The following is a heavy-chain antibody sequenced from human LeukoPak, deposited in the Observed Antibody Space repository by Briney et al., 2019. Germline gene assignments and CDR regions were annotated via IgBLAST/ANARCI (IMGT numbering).Heavy chain of an antibody. D-gene: IGHD1-1*01. V-gene: IGHV3-66*02. Sequence: PGGSLRLSCAASGFTVSSNYMSWVRQAPGKGLEWVSVIYSGGTTHCADSVKGRFTISRDNSKNALYLQMDSLRPEDTAVYYCARANRNDWFDPWGQGTLVTVSS. J-gene: IGHJ5*02. CDR1: GFTVSSNY. CDR3: ARANRNDWFDP. CDR2: IYSGGTT.